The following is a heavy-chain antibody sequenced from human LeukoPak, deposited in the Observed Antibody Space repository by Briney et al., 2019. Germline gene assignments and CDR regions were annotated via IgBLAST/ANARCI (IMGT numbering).Heavy chain of an antibody. V-gene: IGHV1-69*05. CDR3: ARGQTGTIDY. CDR2: IIPIFGTA. Sequence: SVKVSCKASEGTFSSYAISWVRQAPGQGLEWMGRIIPIFGTANYAQKFQGRVTITTDESTSTAYMELSSLRSEDTAVYYCARGQTGTIDYWGQGTLVTVSS. D-gene: IGHD1-7*01. J-gene: IGHJ4*02. CDR1: EGTFSSYA.